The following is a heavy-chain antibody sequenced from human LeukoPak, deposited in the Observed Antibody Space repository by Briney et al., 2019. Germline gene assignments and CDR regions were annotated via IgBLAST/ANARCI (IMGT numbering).Heavy chain of an antibody. CDR3: ARTGITGTTNYYYYYMDV. CDR2: IYYSGST. J-gene: IGHJ6*03. D-gene: IGHD1-7*01. CDR1: GGSISSSSYY. V-gene: IGHV4-39*01. Sequence: ASETLSLTCTVSGGSISSSSYYWGWIRQPPGKGLEWIGSIYYSGSTYYNPSLKSRVTISVDTSKNQFSLKLSSVTAADTAIYYCARTGITGTTNYYYYYMDVWGKGTTVTVSS.